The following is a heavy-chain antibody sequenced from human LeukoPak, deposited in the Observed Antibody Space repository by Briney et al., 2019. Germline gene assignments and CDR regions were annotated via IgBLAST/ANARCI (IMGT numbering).Heavy chain of an antibody. V-gene: IGHV3-33*06. CDR3: VKDVGTMRVVPEGSLGYFDL. Sequence: GRSLRLSCAASGFTFSRYGMHWVRQAPGKGLEWVALIWYDGSKKYYADSVEGRFTISRDNSKNTLYLQMNSLRAEDTAVYYCVKDVGTMRVVPEGSLGYFDLWGRGTLVTVSS. J-gene: IGHJ2*01. CDR1: GFTFSRYG. CDR2: IWYDGSKK. D-gene: IGHD3-22*01.